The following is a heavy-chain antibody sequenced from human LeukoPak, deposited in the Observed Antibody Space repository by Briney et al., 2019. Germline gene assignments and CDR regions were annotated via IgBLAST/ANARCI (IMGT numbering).Heavy chain of an antibody. V-gene: IGHV4-59*01. CDR2: IYYSGST. CDR1: GGSISSYY. CDR3: ASGATIDAFDI. Sequence: SETLSLTCAVSGGSISSYYWSWIRQPPGKGLEWIGYIYYSGSTNYNPSLKSRGTISVDTSKNQFSLKLSSVTAADTAVYYCASGATIDAFDIWGQGTMVTVSS. D-gene: IGHD1-26*01. J-gene: IGHJ3*02.